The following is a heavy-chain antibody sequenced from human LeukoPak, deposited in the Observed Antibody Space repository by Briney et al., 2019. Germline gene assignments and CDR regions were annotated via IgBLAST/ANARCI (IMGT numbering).Heavy chain of an antibody. V-gene: IGHV1-2*02. D-gene: IGHD1-14*01. CDR1: GYTFTGYY. J-gene: IGHJ6*03. CDR2: INPNSGGT. Sequence: ASVKVSCKASGYTFTGYYMHWVRQAPGQGLEWMGWINPNSGGTNYAQKFQGRVTMTRDTSISTAYMELSRLRSDDTAVYYCARGPDYYYYYYMDVWGKGTTVTVSS. CDR3: ARGPDYYYYYYMDV.